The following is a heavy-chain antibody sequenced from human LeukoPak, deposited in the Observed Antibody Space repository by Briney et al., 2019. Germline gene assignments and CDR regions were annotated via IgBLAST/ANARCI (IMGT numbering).Heavy chain of an antibody. CDR3: APRVVVITAPFDS. V-gene: IGHV3-30*02. D-gene: IGHD2-21*01. J-gene: IGHJ4*02. CDR1: GFTFSSFG. CDR2: IRYDGTDK. Sequence: GGSLRLSCAASGFTFSSFGMHWVRQAPGKGLEWVAFIRYDGTDKYYADSVKGRFTISRDNSKNTLYLQMNSLRPEDTAVSYCAPRVVVITAPFDSRGQGTLVTASS.